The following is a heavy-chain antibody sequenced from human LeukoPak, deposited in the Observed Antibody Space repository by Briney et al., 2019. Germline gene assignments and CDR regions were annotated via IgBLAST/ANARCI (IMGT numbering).Heavy chain of an antibody. CDR2: HYYSGST. CDR1: GGSISSSSYY. V-gene: IGHV4-39*01. J-gene: IGHJ4*02. CDR3: ARHRAGYHLDW. Sequence: SETLSLTCTVSGGSISSSSYYWGWIRQPPGKGLEWIGSHYYSGSTYYNPSLKSRVTISVNTSKNQFSLKLNSVTAADTGVYYCARHRAGYHLDWWGQGTLVTVSS. D-gene: IGHD3-9*01.